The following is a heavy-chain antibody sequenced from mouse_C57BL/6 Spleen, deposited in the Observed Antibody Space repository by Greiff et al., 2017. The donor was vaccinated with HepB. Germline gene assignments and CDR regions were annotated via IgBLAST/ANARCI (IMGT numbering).Heavy chain of an antibody. J-gene: IGHJ1*03. CDR1: GYTFTDYN. CDR2: INPNNGGT. V-gene: IGHV1-18*01. CDR3: ARNHYGSSYGYFDV. D-gene: IGHD1-1*01. Sequence: DVQLVESGPELVKPGASVKIPCKASGYTFTDYNMDWVKQSHGKSLEWIGDINPNNGGTIYNQKFKGKATLTVDKSSSTAYMELRSLTSEDTAVYYCARNHYGSSYGYFDVWGTGTTVTVSS.